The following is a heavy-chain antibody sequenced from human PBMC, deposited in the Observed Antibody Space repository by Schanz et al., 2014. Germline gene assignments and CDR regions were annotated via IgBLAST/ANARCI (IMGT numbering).Heavy chain of an antibody. D-gene: IGHD3-3*01. CDR3: ASSASRDFWSGYYTRFDY. J-gene: IGHJ2*01. Sequence: QVQLVQSGAEVKKPGASVRVSCKASGYTFTSYGISWVRQAPGQGLEWMGWISAYNGNTKYPQKLQGRVTMTTDTSTSTVYMELRSLRSDDTAVYYCASSASRDFWSGYYTRFDYWGRGTLVTVSS. CDR2: ISAYNGNT. V-gene: IGHV1-18*01. CDR1: GYTFTSYG.